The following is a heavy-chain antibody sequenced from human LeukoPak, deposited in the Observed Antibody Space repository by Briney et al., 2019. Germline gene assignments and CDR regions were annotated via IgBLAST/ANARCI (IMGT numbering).Heavy chain of an antibody. CDR2: IYYSGST. J-gene: IGHJ4*02. Sequence: SETLSLTCTVSGSSISSYYWSWIRQPPGKGLEWIGYIYYSGSTNYNPSLKSRVTISVDTSNNHFSLKLSSVTAADTAVYYCARAGNYYSSGSYLGYWGQGTLVTVSS. V-gene: IGHV4-59*01. D-gene: IGHD3-10*01. CDR1: GSSISSYY. CDR3: ARAGNYYSSGSYLGY.